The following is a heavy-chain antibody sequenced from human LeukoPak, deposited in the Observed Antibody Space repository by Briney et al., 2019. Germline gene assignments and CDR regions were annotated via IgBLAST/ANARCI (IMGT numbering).Heavy chain of an antibody. D-gene: IGHD5-12*01. CDR1: GVTFSTCS. V-gene: IGHV3-21*01. CDR3: ARDPATPHDY. CDR2: IDSSSSYI. Sequence: GGSLRLSCAASGVTFSTCSMNWVRQAPGKGLEWVASIDSSSSYIYYADSEKGRLTISRDNAKNSLYLQMNSLRAEDTAVYYCARDPATPHDYWGQGTLVTVSS. J-gene: IGHJ4*02.